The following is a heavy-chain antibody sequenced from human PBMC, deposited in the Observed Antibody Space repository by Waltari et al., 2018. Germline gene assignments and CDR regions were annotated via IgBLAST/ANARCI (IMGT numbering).Heavy chain of an antibody. CDR2: IHGSGRT. CDR1: GDSVSSSYW. CDR3: ARDRGRGLYLDS. D-gene: IGHD2-15*01. V-gene: IGHV4-4*02. Sequence: QVQLQESGPGLVKPSGTLSLTCSVSGDSVSSSYWWSWVRQPPGEGLEWIGKIHGSGRTNYNPSLESRVSVSMDTSNNQLSLKVTSATAADTAIYYCARDRGRGLYLDSWGQGTLVTVSP. J-gene: IGHJ4*02.